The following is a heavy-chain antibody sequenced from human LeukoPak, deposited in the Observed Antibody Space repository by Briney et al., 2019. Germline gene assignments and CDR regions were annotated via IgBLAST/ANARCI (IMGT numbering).Heavy chain of an antibody. CDR3: ARGIAVAGPLHFDY. J-gene: IGHJ4*02. CDR2: IYHSGST. D-gene: IGHD6-19*01. CDR1: GYSISSGYY. V-gene: IGHV4-38-2*02. Sequence: SETLSLTCTVSGYSISSGYYWGWIRQPPGKGLEWIGSIYHSGSTYYNPSLKSRVTISVDTSKNQFSLKLSSVTAADTAVYYCARGIAVAGPLHFDYWGQGTLVTVSS.